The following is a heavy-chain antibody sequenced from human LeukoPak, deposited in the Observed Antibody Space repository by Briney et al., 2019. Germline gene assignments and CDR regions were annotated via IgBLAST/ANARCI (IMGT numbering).Heavy chain of an antibody. CDR3: ASSGSYRFDY. CDR1: GFTFSSYS. J-gene: IGHJ4*02. V-gene: IGHV3-48*02. D-gene: IGHD1-26*01. Sequence: GGSLRLSCAASGFTFSSYSMNWVRQAPGKELEWVSHITASGTAILYADSVKGRFTISTDNAKNSLYLQMNSLRDEDTAVYYCASSGSYRFDYWGQGTLVTVSS. CDR2: ITASGTAI.